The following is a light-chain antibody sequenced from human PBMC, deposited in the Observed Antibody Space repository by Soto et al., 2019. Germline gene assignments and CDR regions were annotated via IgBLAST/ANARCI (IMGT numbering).Light chain of an antibody. CDR3: QQRNARPVT. CDR2: DAS. J-gene: IGKJ4*01. Sequence: DIVLTQSPATLSLSPGERASLSCRASQRVSSLLGWYQQKPGQAPRLLIYDASYRATGIPARFSGNGSGTDFTLTISSLEPEDSAVYFCQQRNARPVTFGGGTKVEIK. CDR1: QRVSSL. V-gene: IGKV3-11*01.